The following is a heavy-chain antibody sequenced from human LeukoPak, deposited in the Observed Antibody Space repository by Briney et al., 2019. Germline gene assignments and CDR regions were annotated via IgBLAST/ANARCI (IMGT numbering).Heavy chain of an antibody. Sequence: ASETLSLTCTVSGGSISSGGYYWSWIRQHPGKGLEWIGYIYYSGSTYYNPSLKSRVTMSVDTSKNQFSLKLSSVTAADTAVYYSARDGGGMGAPYFDYWGQGTLVTVSS. CDR3: ARDGGGMGAPYFDY. V-gene: IGHV4-31*03. CDR1: GGSISSGGYY. CDR2: IYYSGST. D-gene: IGHD1-26*01. J-gene: IGHJ4*02.